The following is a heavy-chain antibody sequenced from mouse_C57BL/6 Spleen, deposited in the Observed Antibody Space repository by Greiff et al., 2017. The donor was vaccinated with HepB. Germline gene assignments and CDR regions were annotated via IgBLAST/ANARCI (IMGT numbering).Heavy chain of an antibody. V-gene: IGHV3-6*01. D-gene: IGHD2-3*01. CDR1: GYSITSGYY. CDR2: ISYDGSN. CDR3: ARDYDGYYGY. Sequence: ESGPGLVKPSQSLSLTCSVTGYSITSGYYWNWIRQFPGNKLEWMGYISYDGSNNYNPSLKNRISITRDTSKNQFFLKLNSVTTEDTATYYCARDYDGYYGYWGKGTTLTVSS. J-gene: IGHJ2*01.